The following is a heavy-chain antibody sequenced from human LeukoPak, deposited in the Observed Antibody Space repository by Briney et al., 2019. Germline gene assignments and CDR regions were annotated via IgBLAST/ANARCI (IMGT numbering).Heavy chain of an antibody. CDR2: SGST. CDR3: ARLTTRGYCGANCYPFYFDY. J-gene: IGHJ4*02. CDR1: GDSINSYY. Sequence: SETLSLTCTVSGDSINSYYWSWIRQPPGKGLEWIGYSGSTKYNPSLKSRVTISLDTSKNQFSLKLSSVTAADTAVYYCARLTTRGYCGANCYPFYFDYWGQGTLVTVSS. D-gene: IGHD2-21*02. V-gene: IGHV4-59*01.